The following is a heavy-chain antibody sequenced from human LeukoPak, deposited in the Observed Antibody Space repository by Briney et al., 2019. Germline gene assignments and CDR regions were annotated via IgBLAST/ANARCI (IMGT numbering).Heavy chain of an antibody. V-gene: IGHV4-38-2*02. J-gene: IGHJ4*02. CDR1: GYSISRGYY. CDR2: IYHSGST. D-gene: IGHD3-22*01. CDR3: ARVGRGNYYDSSGYYDVPPPPDY. Sequence: SETLSLTCTVSGYSISRGYYWGWIRQPPGKGLEWIGSIYHSGSTYYNPSLKSRVTISVDTSKNQFSLKLSSVTAADTAVYYCARVGRGNYYDSSGYYDVPPPPDYWGQGTLVTVSS.